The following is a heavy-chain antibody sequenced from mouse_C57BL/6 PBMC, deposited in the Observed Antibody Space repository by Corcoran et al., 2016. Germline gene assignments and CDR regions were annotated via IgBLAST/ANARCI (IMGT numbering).Heavy chain of an antibody. CDR3: ARATTQWDWYFDV. J-gene: IGHJ1*03. V-gene: IGHV3-6*01. Sequence: DVQLQESGPGLVKPSQSLSLTCSVTGYSITSGYYWNWIRQFPGNKLEWMGYISYDGSNNYNPSLKNRISITRYTSKNQFFLKLNSVTTEDTATYYCARATTQWDWYFDVWGTGTTVTVSS. D-gene: IGHD1-1*01. CDR2: ISYDGSN. CDR1: GYSITSGYY.